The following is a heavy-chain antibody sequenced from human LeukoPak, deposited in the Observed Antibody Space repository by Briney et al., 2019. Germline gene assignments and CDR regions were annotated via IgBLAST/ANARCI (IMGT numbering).Heavy chain of an antibody. CDR1: GFTFSSYS. J-gene: IGHJ4*02. CDR3: ARDVRGYSYGYYFDY. D-gene: IGHD5-18*01. Sequence: GGSLRLSCAASGFTFSSYSMNWVSQAPGKGLEWVSSISSSSSYIYYADSVKGRFTISRDNAKNSLYLQMNSLRAEETAVYYCARDVRGYSYGYYFDYWGQGTLVTVSS. V-gene: IGHV3-21*01. CDR2: ISSSSSYI.